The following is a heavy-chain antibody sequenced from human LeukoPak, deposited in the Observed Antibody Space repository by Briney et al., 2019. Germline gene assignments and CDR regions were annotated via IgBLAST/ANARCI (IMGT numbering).Heavy chain of an antibody. CDR3: ARDPRGSDSSGYYQ. CDR1: GFTVSSNY. V-gene: IGHV3-53*01. CDR2: IYSGGST. Sequence: PGGSLRLSCAASGFTVSSNYMSWVRQAPGKGLEWVSVIYSGGSTYYADSVKGRFTISRDNSKNTLYLQMNSLRAEDTAVYYCARDPRGSDSSGYYQWGQGTLVTVSS. J-gene: IGHJ4*02. D-gene: IGHD3-22*01.